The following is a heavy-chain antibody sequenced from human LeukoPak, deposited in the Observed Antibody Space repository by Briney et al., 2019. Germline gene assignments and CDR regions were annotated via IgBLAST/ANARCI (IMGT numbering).Heavy chain of an antibody. D-gene: IGHD1-26*01. V-gene: IGHV4-59*01. Sequence: SETLSLTCTVSGGSINSYYWSWIRKPPGKGLEWIGYTYYSGSTNYNPSLKSRVTISVDTSKNQFSLKLSSVAAADTAVYYCARDSPGSMGDALDIWGQGTVVTVSS. J-gene: IGHJ3*02. CDR1: GGSINSYY. CDR2: TYYSGST. CDR3: ARDSPGSMGDALDI.